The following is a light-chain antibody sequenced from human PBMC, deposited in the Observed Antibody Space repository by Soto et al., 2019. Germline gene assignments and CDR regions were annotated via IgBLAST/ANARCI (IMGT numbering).Light chain of an antibody. CDR1: SSDVGGYNF. Sequence: QSALTQPRSVSGSPGQSVTISCTGTSSDVGGYNFVSWYQQYPAKAPKLIIYDVTKRPSGVPDRFSGSKSGNTASLTIYGLQAEDEADFYCCSYAGSYTLWVFGGGTKLTVL. J-gene: IGLJ3*02. CDR3: CSYAGSYTLWV. CDR2: DVT. V-gene: IGLV2-11*01.